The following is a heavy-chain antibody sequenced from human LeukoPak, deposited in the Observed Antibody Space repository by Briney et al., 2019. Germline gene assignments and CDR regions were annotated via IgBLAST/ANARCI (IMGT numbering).Heavy chain of an antibody. CDR3: ARDGGGSLYGMDV. D-gene: IGHD2-15*01. J-gene: IGHJ6*02. CDR2: ICSSGST. Sequence: SETLSLTCTVSGGSISSYYWSWIRQPPGAGLQWIGYICSSGSTSYNPSLRSRVTMSIDTSNNQFSLKLNSVTAADTAVYYCARDGGGSLYGMDVWGQGTTVTVSS. CDR1: GGSISSYY. V-gene: IGHV4-59*06.